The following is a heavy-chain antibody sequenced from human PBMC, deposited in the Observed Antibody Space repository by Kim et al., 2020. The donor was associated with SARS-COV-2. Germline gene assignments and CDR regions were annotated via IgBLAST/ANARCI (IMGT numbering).Heavy chain of an antibody. D-gene: IGHD6-19*01. CDR2: ISGRGANT. CDR3: AKDKGNSDWPTPDY. V-gene: IGHV3-23*01. J-gene: IGHJ4*02. Sequence: GGSLRLSCAASEFTFSYYAMTWVRQAPGKGLEWVSAISGRGANTYYADSVKGRFTISRDNSKNTLYLQMNSLRADDTAVYYCAKDKGNSDWPTPDYWGQGTLVTVSS. CDR1: EFTFSYYA.